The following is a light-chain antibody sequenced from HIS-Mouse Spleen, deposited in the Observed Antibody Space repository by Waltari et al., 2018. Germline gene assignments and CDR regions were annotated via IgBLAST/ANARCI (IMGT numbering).Light chain of an antibody. Sequence: QSVLTQPPSASGTPGQRVPISCSGSSSTIGSTSVYWYQQRPGTAPKLLIYRNKQRPSGVPDRFSGSKSGTSASLAISGLRSEDEADYYCAAWDDSLSGPVFGGGTKLTVL. V-gene: IGLV1-47*01. CDR3: AAWDDSLSGPV. CDR1: SSTIGSTS. CDR2: RNK. J-gene: IGLJ3*02.